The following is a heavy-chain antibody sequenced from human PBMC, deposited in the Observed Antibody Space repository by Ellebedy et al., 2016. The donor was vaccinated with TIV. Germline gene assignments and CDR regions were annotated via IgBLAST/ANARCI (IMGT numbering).Heavy chain of an antibody. CDR3: ARDSTTSRAFDI. CDR1: GGSISTDSHW. CDR2: INHSGST. Sequence: MPSETLSLTCTVSGGSISTDSHWWGWVRQPPGKGLEWIGEINHSGSTTYTASLKRRVTISVDTSKTQFSLNLSSVTAADTAVYYCARDSTTSRAFDIWGQGTMVTVSS. V-gene: IGHV4-39*07. J-gene: IGHJ3*02. D-gene: IGHD4-17*01.